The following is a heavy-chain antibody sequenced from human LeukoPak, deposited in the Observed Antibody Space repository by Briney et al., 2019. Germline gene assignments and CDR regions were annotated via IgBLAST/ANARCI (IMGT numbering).Heavy chain of an antibody. CDR2: MNPNSGNT. V-gene: IGHV1-8*01. CDR1: GYTFTSYD. J-gene: IGHJ4*02. CDR3: ARDLKMGYSSGRYSWGTGSSNDY. Sequence: ASVKVSCKASGYTFTSYDINWVRQATGQGLEWMGWMNPNSGNTGYAQKFQGRVTMTRDMSTSTVYMELSSLRSEDTAVYYCARDLKMGYSSGRYSWGTGSSNDYWGQGTLVTVSS. D-gene: IGHD6-19*01.